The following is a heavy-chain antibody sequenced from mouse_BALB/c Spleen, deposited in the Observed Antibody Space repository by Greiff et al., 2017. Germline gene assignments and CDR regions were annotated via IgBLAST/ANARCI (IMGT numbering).Heavy chain of an antibody. CDR2: ILPGNSDT. V-gene: IGHV1-5*01. J-gene: IGHJ1*01. D-gene: IGHD1-3*01. Sequence: VQLQQSGTVLARPGASVKMSCKASGYSFTSYWMHWVKQRPGQGLEWIGAILPGNSDTSYNQKFKGKAKLPAVTSANTAYMELSSLTNEDSAVYYCTGKCDECFDVWGAGTTVTVSA. CDR1: GYSFTSYW. CDR3: TGKCDECFDV.